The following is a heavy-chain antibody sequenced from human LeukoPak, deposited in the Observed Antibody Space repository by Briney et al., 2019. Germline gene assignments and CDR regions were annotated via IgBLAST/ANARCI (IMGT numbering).Heavy chain of an antibody. J-gene: IGHJ4*02. D-gene: IGHD4-17*01. CDR2: IKSKTDGGTI. V-gene: IGHV3-15*01. Sequence: PGGSLRLSCAASGFSFINAWMSWVRQAPGKGLEWVGRIKSKTDGGTIDYAAPVKGRFTVSRDDSINTLYLQMISLKTEDTAVYYCAAQGGSGDLRYWGQGTLVTVSS. CDR1: GFSFINAW. CDR3: AAQGGSGDLRY.